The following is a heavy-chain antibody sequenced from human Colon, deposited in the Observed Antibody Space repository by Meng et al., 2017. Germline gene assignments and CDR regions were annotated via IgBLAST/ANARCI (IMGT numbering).Heavy chain of an antibody. J-gene: IGHJ4*02. Sequence: VPLXESGXVLVTPSQHXSLTFNFSGGSISSGNYYWSWIRQPPGKGLEWIGYIYYSGSTYYNPSLKSRVTISVDTSKNQFSLKLSSVTAADTAVYYCARGPTTYFDYWGQGTLVTVSS. CDR3: ARGPTTYFDY. CDR2: IYYSGST. CDR1: GGSISSGNYY. D-gene: IGHD4-17*01. V-gene: IGHV4-30-4*01.